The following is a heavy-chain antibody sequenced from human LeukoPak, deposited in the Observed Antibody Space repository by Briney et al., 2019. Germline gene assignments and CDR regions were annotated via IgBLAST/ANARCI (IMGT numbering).Heavy chain of an antibody. CDR1: GYIFTSYY. Sequence: ASVKVSCKASGYIFTSYYIHWVRQAPGQGLEWMGIINPSGGNTNYAQKFQGRVTMTRDTSTSTVYMELSSLKASDTAMYYCARLPSMVRGVIGFDYWGQGTLVTVSS. CDR2: INPSGGNT. J-gene: IGHJ4*02. CDR3: ARLPSMVRGVIGFDY. V-gene: IGHV1-46*01. D-gene: IGHD3-10*01.